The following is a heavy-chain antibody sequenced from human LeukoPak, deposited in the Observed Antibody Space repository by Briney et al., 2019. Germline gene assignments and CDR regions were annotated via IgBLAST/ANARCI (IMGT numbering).Heavy chain of an antibody. CDR1: GGSISSHY. CDR2: IYYSGNT. Sequence: PSETLSLTCTVSGGSISSHYWSSIRQPPGKGLEWLAYIYYSGNTNYNPSLKSRVTISIDTSKNQFSLRLTSVTAADTAVYYCAGSDCSSTSCWGGDYYYYYMDVWGKGTPVTVSS. CDR3: AGSDCSSTSCWGGDYYYYYMDV. J-gene: IGHJ6*03. V-gene: IGHV4-59*11. D-gene: IGHD2-2*01.